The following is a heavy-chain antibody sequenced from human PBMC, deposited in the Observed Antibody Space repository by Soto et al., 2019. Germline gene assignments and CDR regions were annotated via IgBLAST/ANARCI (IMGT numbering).Heavy chain of an antibody. CDR2: ISAYNGNT. J-gene: IGHJ4*02. Sequence: ASVKVSCKSSGYPFTHYGITWVRQAPGQGLEWMGWISAYNGNTNYAQKLQGRVTMTTDTSTSTAYMELRSLRSDDTAVYYCARDLPPVDYWGQGTLVTVSS. CDR3: ARDLPPVDY. V-gene: IGHV1-18*01. CDR1: GYPFTHYG.